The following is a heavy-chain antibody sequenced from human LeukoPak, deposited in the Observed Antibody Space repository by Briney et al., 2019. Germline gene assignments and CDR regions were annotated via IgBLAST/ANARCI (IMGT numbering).Heavy chain of an antibody. V-gene: IGHV1-69*13. CDR2: IIPIFGTA. J-gene: IGHJ4*02. D-gene: IGHD3-22*01. CDR1: GYIFTGYY. CDR3: AREGDSSGYYC. Sequence: ASVKVSCKASGYIFTGYYMHWVRQTPGQGLEWMGGIIPIFGTANYAQKFQGRVTITADEPTSTAYMELSSLRSEDTAVYYCAREGDSSGYYCWGQGTLVTVSS.